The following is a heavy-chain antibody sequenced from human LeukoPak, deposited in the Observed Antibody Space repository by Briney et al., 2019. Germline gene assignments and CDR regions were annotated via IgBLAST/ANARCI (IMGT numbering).Heavy chain of an antibody. V-gene: IGHV1-18*01. J-gene: IGHJ6*03. Sequence: ASVKVSCKASDYTFTSYGISWVRQAPGQGLEWMGWISAYNGNTNYAQKLQGRVTMTTDTSTSTAYMELRSLRSDDTAVYYCARGSGYDPYYYYYYMDVWGKGTTVTVSS. D-gene: IGHD5-12*01. CDR1: DYTFTSYG. CDR2: ISAYNGNT. CDR3: ARGSGYDPYYYYYYMDV.